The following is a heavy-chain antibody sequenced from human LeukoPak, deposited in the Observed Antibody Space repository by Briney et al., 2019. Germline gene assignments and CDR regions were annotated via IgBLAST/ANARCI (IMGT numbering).Heavy chain of an antibody. CDR3: AILAATNFDY. D-gene: IGHD1-26*01. Sequence: SETLSLTCAVSGGSLSINKWGGRVRPPPGLGLEWIGEIFHSGTTIYNPSLRSRVTIAPAHPKKLLCLRVSSVTAADTAVYYCAILAATNFDYWGQGTLVTVS. J-gene: IGHJ4*02. CDR1: GGSLSINKW. CDR2: IFHSGTT. V-gene: IGHV4-4*02.